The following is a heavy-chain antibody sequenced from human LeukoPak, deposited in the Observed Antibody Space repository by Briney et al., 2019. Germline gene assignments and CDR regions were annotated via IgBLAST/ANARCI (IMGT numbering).Heavy chain of an antibody. CDR2: IYNSGST. V-gene: IGHV4-59*08. CDR1: GGSISSYY. J-gene: IGHJ4*02. Sequence: YPSETLSLTCTVSGGSISSYYWSWIRQPPGKGLEWIGYIYNSGSTNYNPSLKSRVTISVDTSKNQFSLKLSSVTAADTAVYYCARHFNPTPHFDYWGQGTLVTVSS. CDR3: ARHFNPTPHFDY.